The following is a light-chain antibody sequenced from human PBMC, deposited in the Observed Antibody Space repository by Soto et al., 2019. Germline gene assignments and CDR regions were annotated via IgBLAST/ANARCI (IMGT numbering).Light chain of an antibody. CDR1: STDVDDYYL. CDR2: EVS. Sequence: QSALTQPASVSGSPGQSITISCTAASTDVDDYYLVSWYQHHPGKAPKLILYEVSNRPSGVSHRFSASMSGNTASLTISGLQAEDEADYYCGSYTNTTYVFGTGTKATVL. CDR3: GSYTNTTYV. V-gene: IGLV2-14*01. J-gene: IGLJ1*01.